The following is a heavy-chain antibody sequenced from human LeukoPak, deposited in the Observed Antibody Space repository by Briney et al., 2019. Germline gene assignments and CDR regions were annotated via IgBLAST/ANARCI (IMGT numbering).Heavy chain of an antibody. CDR3: ANTQRGGYCSSTSCYLEAFDI. Sequence: GGSLRLSCAASGFTFSSYAMSWVRQAPGKGLEWVSAISGSGGSTYYADSVKGRFTISRDNSKNTLYLQMNSLRAEDTAVYYCANTQRGGYCSSTSCYLEAFDIWGQGTMVTVSS. CDR2: ISGSGGST. V-gene: IGHV3-23*01. D-gene: IGHD2-2*01. J-gene: IGHJ3*02. CDR1: GFTFSSYA.